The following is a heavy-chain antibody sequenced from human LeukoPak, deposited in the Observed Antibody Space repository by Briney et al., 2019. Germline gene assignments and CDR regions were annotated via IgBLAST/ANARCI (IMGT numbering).Heavy chain of an antibody. V-gene: IGHV5-51*01. CDR1: GYSFTSYW. D-gene: IGHD3-10*01. CDR2: IYPGDSDT. CDR3: ASRPSYYYGSGSPDAFDI. J-gene: IGHJ3*02. Sequence: GESLKISCKGFGYSFTSYWIGWVRQMPGKGLEWMGIIYPGDSDTRYSPSFQGQVTISADKSISTAYLQWSSLKASDTAMYYCASRPSYYYGSGSPDAFDIWGQGTMVTVSS.